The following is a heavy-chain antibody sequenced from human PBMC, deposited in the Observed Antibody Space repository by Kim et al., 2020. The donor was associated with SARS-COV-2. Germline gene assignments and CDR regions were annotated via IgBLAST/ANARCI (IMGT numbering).Heavy chain of an antibody. V-gene: IGHV4-59*08. J-gene: IGHJ3*02. Sequence: YRSSPNYNPTLKSRVTISIDTSKNQSSLKLSSVTAADTAVYYCARLPFDMWGRGTVVTVSS. CDR3: ARLPFDM. CDR2: YRSSP.